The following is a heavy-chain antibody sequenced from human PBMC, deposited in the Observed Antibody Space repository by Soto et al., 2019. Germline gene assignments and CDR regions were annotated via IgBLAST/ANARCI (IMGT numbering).Heavy chain of an antibody. CDR2: INPKSGGT. CDR3: ARGDSTDCSNGVCSFFYNHDMDV. Sequence: GASVKVSCKASGYSFTDYHIHWVRQAPGQGLEWLGRINPKSGGTSTAQKFQGWVTMTTDTSISTASMELTRLSSDDTAIYYCARGDSTDCSNGVCSFFYNHDMDVWGQGTTVTVSS. CDR1: GYSFTDYH. J-gene: IGHJ6*02. V-gene: IGHV1-2*04. D-gene: IGHD2-8*01.